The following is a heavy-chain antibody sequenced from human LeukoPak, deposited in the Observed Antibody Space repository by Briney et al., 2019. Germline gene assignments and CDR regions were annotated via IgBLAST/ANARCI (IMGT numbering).Heavy chain of an antibody. Sequence: SVTVSCKASGGTFSSYAISWVRQAPGQGLEWMGGIIPIFGTANYAQKFQGRVTITADESTSTAYMELSSLRSEDTAVYYCARDQGRTVWLDPWGRGTLVTVSS. V-gene: IGHV1-69*01. CDR3: ARDQGRTVWLDP. CDR1: GGTFSSYA. D-gene: IGHD4-17*01. J-gene: IGHJ5*02. CDR2: IIPIFGTA.